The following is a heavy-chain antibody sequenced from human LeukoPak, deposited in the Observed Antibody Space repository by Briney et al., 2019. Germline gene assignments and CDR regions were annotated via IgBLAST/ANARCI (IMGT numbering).Heavy chain of an antibody. D-gene: IGHD1-1*01. J-gene: IGHJ6*02. CDR2: ISYDGSNK. Sequence: TGGSLRLSCAASGFSFSSYGMHWVRQPPGKGLEWVAFISYDGSNKYYADSVKGRSTISRDNSQNTVYLQMNSLRGEDTAVYYCARDGTSYGMDVWGQGTTVTVSS. CDR3: ARDGTSYGMDV. CDR1: GFSFSSYG. V-gene: IGHV3-30*03.